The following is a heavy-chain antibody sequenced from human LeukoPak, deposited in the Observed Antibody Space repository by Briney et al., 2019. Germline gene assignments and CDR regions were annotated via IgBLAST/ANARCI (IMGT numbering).Heavy chain of an antibody. CDR2: ISAYNGDT. V-gene: IGHV1-18*01. D-gene: IGHD1-7*01. J-gene: IGHJ4*02. CDR3: AREQLPSGD. Sequence: GASVKVSCKTSGYTFTSFSITWVRQAPGQGLEWMGWISAYNGDTKYAQNLQGRVTMTTDTSTSTAYMELRSLRSDDTAVYYCAREQLPSGDWGQGTLVTVSS. CDR1: GYTFTSFS.